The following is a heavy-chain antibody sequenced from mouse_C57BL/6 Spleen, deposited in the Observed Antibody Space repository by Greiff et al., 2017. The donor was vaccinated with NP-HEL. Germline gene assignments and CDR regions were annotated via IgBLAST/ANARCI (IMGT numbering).Heavy chain of an antibody. J-gene: IGHJ2*01. D-gene: IGHD4-1*01. CDR1: GYAFSSSW. V-gene: IGHV1-82*01. CDR3: ARELEYFDY. Sequence: QVQLQQSGPELVKPGASVKISCKASGYAFSSSWMNWVKQRPGKGLEWIGRIYPGDGDTNYNGKFKAKATLTADKSSSTAYMQLSSLTSEDSAVYFCARELEYFDYWGQGTTLTVSS. CDR2: IYPGDGDT.